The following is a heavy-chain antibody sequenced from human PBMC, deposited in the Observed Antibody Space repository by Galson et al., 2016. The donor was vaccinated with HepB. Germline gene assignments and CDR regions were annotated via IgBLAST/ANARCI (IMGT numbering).Heavy chain of an antibody. CDR2: IKSKTEGGTT. J-gene: IGHJ4*02. D-gene: IGHD3-9*01. CDR1: GFILSNAW. V-gene: IGHV3-15*01. Sequence: SLRLSCAASGFILSNAWMSWVRQAPGKGLGWVGRIKSKTEGGTTDYAAPVKGRFTISRDDSKATLYLQMNSLKTEDTAVYYCTTDYDILITWGQGTLVTVSS. CDR3: TTDYDILIT.